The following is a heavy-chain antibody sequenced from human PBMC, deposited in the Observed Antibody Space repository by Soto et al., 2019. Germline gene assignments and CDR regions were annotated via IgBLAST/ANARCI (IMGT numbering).Heavy chain of an antibody. D-gene: IGHD1-1*01. CDR3: ARDLSVGSHWYYYMDV. CDR1: EFTFSNYA. V-gene: IGHV3-23*01. Sequence: GGSLRLSCAASEFTFSNYAMSWVRQAPGKGLEWVSSISDNGGTTYYADSVKGRFTISRDNSKNTLYLQMNSLRAEDTAVYYCARDLSVGSHWYYYMDVRGKGTTVTVSS. CDR2: ISDNGGTT. J-gene: IGHJ6*03.